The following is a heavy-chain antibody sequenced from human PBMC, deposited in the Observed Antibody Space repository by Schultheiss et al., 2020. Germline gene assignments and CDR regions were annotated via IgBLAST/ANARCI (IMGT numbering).Heavy chain of an antibody. D-gene: IGHD1-26*01. CDR2: IYYSGST. CDR3: ARAPQQWELLGPLDY. CDR1: GGSISSYY. J-gene: IGHJ4*02. Sequence: SETLSLTCTVSGGSISSYYWSWIRQPPGKGLEWIGYIYYSGSTNYNPSLKSRVTISVDTSKNQFSLNLTSVTAADTAVYYCARAPQQWELLGPLDYWGQGTLVNVSS. V-gene: IGHV4-59*12.